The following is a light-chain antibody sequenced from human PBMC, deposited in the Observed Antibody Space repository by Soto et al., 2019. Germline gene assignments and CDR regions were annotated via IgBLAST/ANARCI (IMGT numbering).Light chain of an antibody. CDR1: QSVLYSSNNKNY. CDR3: QQYYSTPRT. V-gene: IGKV4-1*01. Sequence: DIVMTQSPDSLAVSLGERATINCKSSQSVLYSSNNKNYLAWYQQKPGQPLKLLIYWASTRESGVPDRFSGSGSGTDFTLTISSLQAEDVAVYYCQQYYSTPRTFGQGTKLEIK. J-gene: IGKJ2*01. CDR2: WAS.